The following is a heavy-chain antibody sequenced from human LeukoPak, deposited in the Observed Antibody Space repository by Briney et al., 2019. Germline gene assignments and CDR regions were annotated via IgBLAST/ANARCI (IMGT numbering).Heavy chain of an antibody. CDR2: IWYDGSNK. D-gene: IGHD3-22*01. V-gene: IGHV3-33*01. CDR1: GFTFSSYG. J-gene: IGHJ4*02. CDR3: ARDKEYYDSSGYYDY. Sequence: GRSLRLSCAAPGFTFSSYGMHWVRQAPGKGLEWVAVIWYDGSNKYYADSVKGRFTISRDNSKNTLYLQMNSLRAEDTAVYYCARDKEYYDSSGYYDYWGQGTLVTVSS.